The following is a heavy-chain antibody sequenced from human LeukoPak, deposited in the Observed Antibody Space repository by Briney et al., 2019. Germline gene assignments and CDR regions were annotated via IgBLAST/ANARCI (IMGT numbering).Heavy chain of an antibody. V-gene: IGHV4-34*01. D-gene: IGHD3-22*01. Sequence: SETLSLTCAVYGGSFSGYYWSWIRQPPGKGLEWIGEINHSGSTNYNPSLKSRVTISVDTSKNQFSLKLSSVTAADTAVYYCARETSSYDSSGSYPYYFDYWGQGTLVTVSS. CDR3: ARETSSYDSSGSYPYYFDY. J-gene: IGHJ4*02. CDR2: INHSGST. CDR1: GGSFSGYY.